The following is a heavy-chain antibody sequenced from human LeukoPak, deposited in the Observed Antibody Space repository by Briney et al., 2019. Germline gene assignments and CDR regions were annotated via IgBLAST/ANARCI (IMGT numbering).Heavy chain of an antibody. CDR1: GGSCDDYY. V-gene: IGHV4-34*01. J-gene: IGHJ5*02. CDR2: IHPHGIF. D-gene: IGHD5-24*01. Sequence: KPSETLSLTCAVHGGSCDDYYCSWIRQPPGKGLEWIGEIHPHGIFYYNSPLVSRVTISIDTSKTQFSLRLTSVTAADTAFYYCARGRDRSKAGDLWGQGSLVTVPS. CDR3: ARGRDRSKAGDL.